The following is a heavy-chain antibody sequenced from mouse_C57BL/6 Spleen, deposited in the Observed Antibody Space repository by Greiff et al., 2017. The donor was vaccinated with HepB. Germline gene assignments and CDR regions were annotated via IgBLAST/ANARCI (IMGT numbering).Heavy chain of an antibody. J-gene: IGHJ1*03. CDR3: ASGYFDV. CDR1: GYTFTSYW. V-gene: IGHV1-50*01. CDR2: IDPSDSYT. Sequence: QVQLQQPGAELVKLGASVKLSCKASGYTFTSYWMQWVKQRPGQGLEWIGEIDPSDSYTNYNQKFKGKATLTVDTSSSTAYMQLSSLTSEDSAVYYCASGYFDVWGTGTTVTVSS.